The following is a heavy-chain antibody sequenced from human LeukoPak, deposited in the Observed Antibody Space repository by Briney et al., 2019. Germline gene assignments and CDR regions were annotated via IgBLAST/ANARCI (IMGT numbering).Heavy chain of an antibody. D-gene: IGHD3-3*01. CDR3: ARDDPIYHAFDI. CDR2: INPSGGST. CDR1: GYTFTSYY. V-gene: IGHV1-46*01. Sequence: ASVKVSCKASGYTFTSYYMHWVRQAPGQGLEWMGIINPSGGSTSYAQKFQGRVTMTRDMSTSTVYMELSSLRSEDTAVYYCARDDPIYHAFDIWGQGTMVTVSS. J-gene: IGHJ3*02.